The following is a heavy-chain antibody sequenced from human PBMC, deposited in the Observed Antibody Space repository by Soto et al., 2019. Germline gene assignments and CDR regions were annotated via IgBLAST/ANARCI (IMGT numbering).Heavy chain of an antibody. D-gene: IGHD3-16*01. Sequence: SETLSLTCTVSDGSISSYYWSWIRQPPGKGLEWIGYIYYSGSTNYNPSLKSRVTISVDTSKNQFSLKLSSVTAADTAEYYCAREFGGSVWFDPWGQGTLVTVSS. CDR2: IYYSGST. CDR3: AREFGGSVWFDP. V-gene: IGHV4-59*01. CDR1: DGSISSYY. J-gene: IGHJ5*02.